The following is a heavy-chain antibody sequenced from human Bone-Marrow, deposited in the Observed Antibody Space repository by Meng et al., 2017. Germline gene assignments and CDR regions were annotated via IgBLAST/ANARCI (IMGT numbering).Heavy chain of an antibody. CDR2: MNPNSGNT. D-gene: IGHD6-13*01. CDR1: GYTFTSYD. V-gene: IGHV1-8*01. CDR3: ARDEDISAADKLFGDY. J-gene: IGHJ4*02. Sequence: ASVKVSCKASGYTFTSYDINWVRQATGQGLEWMGWMNPNSGNTGYAQKFQGRVTMTRNTSISTAYMELSSLRSEDTAMYYCARDEDISAADKLFGDYWGQGTQVTVSS.